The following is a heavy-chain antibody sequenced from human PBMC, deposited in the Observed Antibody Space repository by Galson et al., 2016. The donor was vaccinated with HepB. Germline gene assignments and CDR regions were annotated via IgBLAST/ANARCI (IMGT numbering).Heavy chain of an antibody. CDR3: ARDRGYCSSTRCYGVYYGMDF. Sequence: SLRLSCAASGFSFSNSGMSWVRQAPGKGLEYVSSISSSSSYIYYPDSVKGRFTISRDNAKNSLYLQMNSLRAEDTAVYYCARDRGYCSSTRCYGVYYGMDFWGQGTTVTVSS. CDR1: GFSFSNSG. CDR2: ISSSSSYI. D-gene: IGHD2-2*01. V-gene: IGHV3-21*01. J-gene: IGHJ6*02.